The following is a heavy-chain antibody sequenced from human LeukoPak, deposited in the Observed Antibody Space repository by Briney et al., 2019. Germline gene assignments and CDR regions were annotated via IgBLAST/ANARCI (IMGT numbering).Heavy chain of an antibody. V-gene: IGHV4-34*01. CDR3: ARVGYTFSINDWSRTGLGAYPTKYHYYMDV. D-gene: IGHD5-18*01. Sequence: GSLRLSCAASGFTFSNYWMTWVRQAPGKGLEWIGEINQSGGTNHNPSLMSRVIMSVDTSKNQISLKVYSVTVADAAVYYCARVGYTFSINDWSRTGLGAYPTKYHYYMDVWGKGTTVTVSS. CDR2: INQSGGT. CDR1: GFTFSNYW. J-gene: IGHJ6*03.